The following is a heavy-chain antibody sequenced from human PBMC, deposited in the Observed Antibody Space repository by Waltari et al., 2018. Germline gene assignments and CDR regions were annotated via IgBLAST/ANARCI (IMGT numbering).Heavy chain of an antibody. CDR2: IIPILGIA. Sequence: QVQLVQSGAEVKKPGSSVKVPCTASGGPFSSYATSWVRQAPGQGLEWMGRIIPILGIANYAQKFQGRVTITADKSTSTAYMELSSLRSEDTAVYYCARVVTDYYYYYGMDVWGQGTTVTVSS. V-gene: IGHV1-69*04. CDR1: GGPFSSYA. D-gene: IGHD2-15*01. CDR3: ARVVTDYYYYYGMDV. J-gene: IGHJ6*02.